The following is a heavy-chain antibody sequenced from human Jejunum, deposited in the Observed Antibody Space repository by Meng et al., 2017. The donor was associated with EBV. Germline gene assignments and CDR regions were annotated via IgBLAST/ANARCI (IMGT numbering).Heavy chain of an antibody. J-gene: IGHJ4*02. CDR1: QYTFPSDG. CDR2: INANTSDK. V-gene: IGHV7-4-1*02. D-gene: IGHD3-10*01. Sequence: VQIVLTGSDVTNPGASVKVSGTASQYTFPSDGMNWSRQSPGQGLERTRWINANTSDKTYDHGCTGRFVFSLDTSVSTAYVEISSLKSEDTAVYYCARAGAKVREVINPAFDYWGQGTLVTVSS. CDR3: ARAGAKVREVINPAFDY.